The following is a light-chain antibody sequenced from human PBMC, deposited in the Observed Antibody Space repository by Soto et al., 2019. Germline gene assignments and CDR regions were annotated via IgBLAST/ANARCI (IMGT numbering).Light chain of an antibody. CDR3: SSYTSSSTRV. CDR1: SSDVGGYNY. CDR2: DVS. Sequence: QSALTQPASVSGARGQSITIACSGTSSDVGGYNYVSWYQQHPGKAPKLMIYDVSNRPSGVSNRFSGSKSGNTASLTISGLQAEDEADYYCSSYTSSSTRVFGGGT. J-gene: IGLJ2*01. V-gene: IGLV2-14*01.